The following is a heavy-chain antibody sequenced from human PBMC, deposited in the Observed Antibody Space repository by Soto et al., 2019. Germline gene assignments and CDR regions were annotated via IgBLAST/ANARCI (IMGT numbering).Heavy chain of an antibody. D-gene: IGHD3-16*01. CDR3: ADQRGEDYYYGMDV. V-gene: IGHV1-18*01. CDR1: GYTFTSYG. Sequence: AASVKVSCKASGYTFTSYGISWVRQAPGQGLEWMGWISAYNGNTNYAQKLQGRVTMTTDTSTSTAYMELRSLRSDDTAVYYCADQRGEDYYYGMDVWGQGTTVTVSS. J-gene: IGHJ6*02. CDR2: ISAYNGNT.